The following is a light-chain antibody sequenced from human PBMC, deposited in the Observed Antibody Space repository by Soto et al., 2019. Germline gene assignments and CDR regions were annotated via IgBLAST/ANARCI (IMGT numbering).Light chain of an antibody. CDR3: QQRSNWHPSFT. Sequence: EIVLTQSPATLSLSPGESATLSCRASQNIDYYLAWYQHKPGQPPRLLIYDASDRATDIPDRFSGSGSGTDFTLTISSLEPEDSAIYYCQQRSNWHPSFTFGPGTKVDIK. CDR2: DAS. J-gene: IGKJ3*01. CDR1: QNIDYY. V-gene: IGKV3-11*01.